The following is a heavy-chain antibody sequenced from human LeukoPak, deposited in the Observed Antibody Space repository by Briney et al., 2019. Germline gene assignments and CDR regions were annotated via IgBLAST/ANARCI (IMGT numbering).Heavy chain of an antibody. CDR3: ARGPFNYYDSSGYDRYYFDY. CDR2: INHSGST. J-gene: IGHJ4*02. CDR1: GGSFSGYY. V-gene: IGHV4-34*01. Sequence: SETLSLTCAVYGGSFSGYYWSWIRQPPGKGLEWIGEINHSGSTNYNPSLKSRVTISVDTSKNQFSLKLSSVTAADTAVYYCARGPFNYYDSSGYDRYYFDYWGQGTLVTVSS. D-gene: IGHD3-22*01.